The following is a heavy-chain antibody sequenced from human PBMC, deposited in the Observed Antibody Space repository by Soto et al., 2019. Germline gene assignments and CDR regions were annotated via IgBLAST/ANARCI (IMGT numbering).Heavy chain of an antibody. J-gene: IGHJ4*02. CDR3: AKRSLRRLRFVETH. Sequence: SETLSLTCAVSGDSMTNTNWWSWVRQPPGKGLEWIGEIYHSGSTNYNPSLRSRVTMSVDKSKNQFSLNLTSVTAADTAVYYCAKRSLRRLRFVETHWGQGTLVTVS. V-gene: IGHV4-4*02. D-gene: IGHD3-3*01. CDR1: GDSMTNTNW. CDR2: IYHSGST.